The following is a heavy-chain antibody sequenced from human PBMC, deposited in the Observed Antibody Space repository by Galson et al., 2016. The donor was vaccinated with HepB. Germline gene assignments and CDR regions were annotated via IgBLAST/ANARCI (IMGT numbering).Heavy chain of an antibody. CDR1: GGPISNENYY. CDR2: IYYSGST. D-gene: IGHD5-12*01. Sequence: TLSLTCTVSGGPISNENYYWSWIRQHPGRGLEWIGYIYYSGSTYYNPSLKSRVIISVDTSKNQLSLKLSSVTAADTAVYYCARYYGPFYRGSDHYWFDPWGQGTLVTVSS. V-gene: IGHV4-31*03. CDR3: ARYYGPFYRGSDHYWFDP. J-gene: IGHJ5*02.